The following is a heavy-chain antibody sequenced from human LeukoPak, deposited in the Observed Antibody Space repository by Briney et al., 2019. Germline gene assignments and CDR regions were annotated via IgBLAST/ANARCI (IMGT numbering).Heavy chain of an antibody. V-gene: IGHV4-38-2*02. D-gene: IGHD3-10*01. CDR2: IYHSGST. CDR3: ARATMVRVVFPFGY. Sequence: PSETPSLTCTVSGYSISSGYYWGWIRQPPGKGLEWIGSIYHSGSTYYNPSLKSRVTISVDTSKNQFSLKLSSVTAADTAVYYCARATMVRVVFPFGYWGQGTLVTVSS. CDR1: GYSISSGYY. J-gene: IGHJ4*02.